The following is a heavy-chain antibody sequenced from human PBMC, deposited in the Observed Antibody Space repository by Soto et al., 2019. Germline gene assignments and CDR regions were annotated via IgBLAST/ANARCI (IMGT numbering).Heavy chain of an antibody. Sequence: GASVKVSWKASGYTFTGYYMHWVRQAPGQGLEWMGWINPNSGGTNYAQKFQGRVTMTRDTSISTAYMELSRLRSDDTAVYYCAGGSDYEYYYYGMDVWGQGTTVTVSS. CDR2: INPNSGGT. J-gene: IGHJ6*02. CDR1: GYTFTGYY. CDR3: AGGSDYEYYYYGMDV. D-gene: IGHD1-26*01. V-gene: IGHV1-2*02.